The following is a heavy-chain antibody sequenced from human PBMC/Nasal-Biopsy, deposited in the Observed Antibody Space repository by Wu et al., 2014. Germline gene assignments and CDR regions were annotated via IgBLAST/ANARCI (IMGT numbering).Heavy chain of an antibody. CDR3: TRESGATAAAMFDY. J-gene: IGHJ4*02. V-gene: IGHV1-18*01. CDR2: ISAYNGNT. Sequence: VKVSCKASGYIFSNFGISWVRHALDKGLEWMGWISAYNGNTKFAPGLQGRFTMTTDTSTNTAYMELRSLRSDDTARYYCTRESGATAAAMFDYWGQGTPGHRLL. D-gene: IGHD6-13*01. CDR1: GYIFSNFG.